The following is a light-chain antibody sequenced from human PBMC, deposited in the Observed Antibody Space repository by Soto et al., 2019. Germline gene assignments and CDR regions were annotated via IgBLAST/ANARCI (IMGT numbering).Light chain of an antibody. V-gene: IGLV2-11*01. Sequence: SVLTQPRSVSGSPGQSVTISCTGTSSDVGGYNYVSWYQEQPGKAPKLMIYDVSKRPSGVPDRLSGSKSGNTASLTISGLQAEDEADYYCCSYAGSYSYVFGTGTKVTVL. CDR1: SSDVGGYNY. CDR3: CSYAGSYSYV. CDR2: DVS. J-gene: IGLJ1*01.